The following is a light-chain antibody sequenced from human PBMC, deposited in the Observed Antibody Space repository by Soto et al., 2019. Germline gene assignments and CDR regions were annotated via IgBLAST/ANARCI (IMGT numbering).Light chain of an antibody. CDR3: QSYDSSLSGWV. J-gene: IGLJ3*02. CDR2: GNS. V-gene: IGLV1-40*01. Sequence: QSVLTQPPSVSGAPGQRVTISCTGSSSNIGAGYDVHWYQQLPGTAPKHLIYGNSNRPSGVPDRFSGSKSGTSASLAITGLHAEDEADYYCQSYDSSLSGWVFGGGTKLTVL. CDR1: SSNIGAGYD.